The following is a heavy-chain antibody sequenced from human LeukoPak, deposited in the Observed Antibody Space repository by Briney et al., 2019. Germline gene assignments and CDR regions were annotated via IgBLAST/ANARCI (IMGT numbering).Heavy chain of an antibody. CDR3: ARQTFGDLYFDS. D-gene: IGHD3-10*01. CDR2: IYNSGST. CDR1: GGSISRGSYY. V-gene: IGHV4-61*02. Sequence: SQTLSLTCIVSGGSISRGSYYWNWIRQPAGKGLEWMGRIYNSGSTNYNPSLKSRVTISTDMSKNQLSLQLSSVTAADTAVYYCARQTFGDLYFDSWGQGTLVIVSS. J-gene: IGHJ4*02.